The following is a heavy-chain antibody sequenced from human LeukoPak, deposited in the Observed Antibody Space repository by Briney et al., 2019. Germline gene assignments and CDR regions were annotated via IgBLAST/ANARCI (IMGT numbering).Heavy chain of an antibody. J-gene: IGHJ4*02. V-gene: IGHV3-7*01. CDR2: IKQDGSEK. Sequence: GSLRLSCAASGFTFSSYWMSWVRQAPGKGLEWVANIKQDGSEKYYVDSVKGRFTISRDNAKNSLYLQMNSLRAEDTAVYYCARVLPGIAVAGNDCWGQGTLVTVSS. D-gene: IGHD6-19*01. CDR3: ARVLPGIAVAGNDC. CDR1: GFTFSSYW.